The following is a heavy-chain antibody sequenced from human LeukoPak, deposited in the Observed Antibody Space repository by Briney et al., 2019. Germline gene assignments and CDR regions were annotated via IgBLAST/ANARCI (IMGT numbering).Heavy chain of an antibody. Sequence: ASVKVSCKASGYTFTAYYMHWVRQAPGQGLEWMGWINPNSGGTNYAQKFQDGVTMTRDTSIITAYMELSRLTSDDTAAYYCARGEEKAYYYESSGYLGDYWGQGTLVTVSS. D-gene: IGHD3-22*01. CDR2: INPNSGGT. V-gene: IGHV1-2*02. J-gene: IGHJ4*02. CDR1: GYTFTAYY. CDR3: ARGEEKAYYYESSGYLGDY.